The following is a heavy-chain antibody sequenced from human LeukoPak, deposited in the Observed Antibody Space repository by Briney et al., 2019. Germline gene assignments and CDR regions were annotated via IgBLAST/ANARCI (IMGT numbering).Heavy chain of an antibody. CDR2: IYHSGST. V-gene: IGHV4-59*04. CDR3: ARLGSSGWYSFDYYYYYYMDV. CDR1: GGSISSYY. Sequence: SGTLSLTCTVSGGSISSYYWSWIRQPPGKGLEWIGSIYHSGSTYYNPSLKSRVTISVDTSKNQFSLKLSSVTAADTAVYYCARLGSSGWYSFDYYYYYYMDVWGKGTTVTVSS. J-gene: IGHJ6*03. D-gene: IGHD6-19*01.